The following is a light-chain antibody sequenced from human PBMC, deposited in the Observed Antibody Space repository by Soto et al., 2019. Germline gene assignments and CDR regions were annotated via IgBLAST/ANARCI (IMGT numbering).Light chain of an antibody. V-gene: IGLV2-14*01. CDR3: SSYTSSSTLV. CDR1: SSDVGGYNY. CDR2: EVS. J-gene: IGLJ2*01. Sequence: QSVLTQPASVSGSPGQSITISCTGTSSDVGGYNYVSWYQQHPGKALKLMIYEVSNRPSGVSNRFSGSKSGNTASLTISGLQAEDEADYYCSSYTSSSTLVFGAGTQLTVL.